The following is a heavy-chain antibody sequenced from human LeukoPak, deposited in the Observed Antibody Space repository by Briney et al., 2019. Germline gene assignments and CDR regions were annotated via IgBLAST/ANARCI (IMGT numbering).Heavy chain of an antibody. D-gene: IGHD1-26*01. CDR3: ARDNGSGSYYAGGAFDY. CDR2: IYYSGST. Sequence: SETLSLTCTVSGGSISSYYWSWIRQPSGKGLEWIGYIYYSGSTNYNPSLKSRVTISVDTSKNQFSLKLSSVTAADTAVYYCARDNGSGSYYAGGAFDYWGQGTLVTVSS. J-gene: IGHJ4*02. V-gene: IGHV4-59*01. CDR1: GGSISSYY.